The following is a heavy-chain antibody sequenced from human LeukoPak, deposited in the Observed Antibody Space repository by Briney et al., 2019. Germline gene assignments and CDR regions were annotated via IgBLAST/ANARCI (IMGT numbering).Heavy chain of an antibody. Sequence: AGTLRLSCAASGFTFNDYGMSWVRQGPGKGLEWVSGINGNGGTTGYADSVRGRFTISRDNAKNSLYLQMNSLRAEDTALYYCARDKHYYDSSNYVWGQGTLVTVSS. D-gene: IGHD3-22*01. CDR1: GFTFNDYG. CDR2: INGNGGTT. CDR3: ARDKHYYDSSNYV. J-gene: IGHJ4*02. V-gene: IGHV3-20*04.